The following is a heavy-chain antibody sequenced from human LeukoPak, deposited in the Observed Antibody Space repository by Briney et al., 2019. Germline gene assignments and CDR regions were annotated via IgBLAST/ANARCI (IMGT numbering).Heavy chain of an antibody. Sequence: SVKLSYKASGYTFTSYGISWVRQAPGQGLEWRGWIRAYNVNTNYAQKLQGRVTMTTDTSTSTAYMELRSLRCDGTAVYYCARDQPIRGFMRRDAFDIWGQGTMVTVSS. CDR3: ARDQPIRGFMRRDAFDI. D-gene: IGHD3-10*01. V-gene: IGHV1-18*01. J-gene: IGHJ3*02. CDR2: IRAYNVNT. CDR1: GYTFTSYG.